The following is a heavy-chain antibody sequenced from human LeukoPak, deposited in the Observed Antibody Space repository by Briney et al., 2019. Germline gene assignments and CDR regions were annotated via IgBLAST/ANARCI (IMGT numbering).Heavy chain of an antibody. CDR2: IYYSGST. Sequence: SETLSLTCTVSGGSISSYYWSWIRQPPGKGLEWIGYIYYSGSTYYNPSLKSRVTISVDTSKNQFSLKLSSVTAADTAVYYCARPSITMVRGVISAFDIWGQGTMVTVSS. D-gene: IGHD3-10*01. CDR3: ARPSITMVRGVISAFDI. J-gene: IGHJ3*02. V-gene: IGHV4-59*08. CDR1: GGSISSYY.